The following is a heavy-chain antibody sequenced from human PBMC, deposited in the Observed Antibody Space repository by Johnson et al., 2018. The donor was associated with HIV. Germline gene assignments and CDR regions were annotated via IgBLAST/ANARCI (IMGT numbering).Heavy chain of an antibody. D-gene: IGHD6-6*01. V-gene: IGHV3-30*14. CDR3: VRDRHSSSFDAFDI. CDR2: ISYDGSNK. CDR1: GFTFSSYA. Sequence: QMQLVESGGGVVQPGRSLRLSCAASGFTFSSYAMHWVRQAPGTGLEWVAVISYDGSNKYYADSVKGRFTISRDNSKNTLYLQMNSLRAEDTAVYYCVRDRHSSSFDAFDIWGQGTMVTVSS. J-gene: IGHJ3*02.